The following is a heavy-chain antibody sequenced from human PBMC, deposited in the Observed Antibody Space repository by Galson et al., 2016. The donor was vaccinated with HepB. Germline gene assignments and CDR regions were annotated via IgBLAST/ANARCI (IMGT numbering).Heavy chain of an antibody. CDR3: AKRMSYSYYYAMEI. CDR1: GFFFSNYV. Sequence: SLRLSCAASGFFFSNYVMTWVRQAPGKGLEWVSDISDNTAGTKYADSVKGRFTISRDNSKNTVYLQMNSLRGEDTALYYCAKRMSYSYYYAMEIWGQGTTVTVSS. CDR2: ISDNTAGT. J-gene: IGHJ6*02. V-gene: IGHV3-23*01. D-gene: IGHD2-15*01.